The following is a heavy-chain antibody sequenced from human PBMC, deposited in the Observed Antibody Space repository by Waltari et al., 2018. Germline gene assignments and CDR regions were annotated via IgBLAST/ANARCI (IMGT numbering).Heavy chain of an antibody. CDR3: AREGSSLIDY. CDR1: GFTFSTYT. J-gene: IGHJ4*02. CDR2: SSGSSTHI. Sequence: EVQLVESGGGLVKPGGSLRLSCAASGFTFSTYTMNWVRQAPGKGLEWVSSSSGSSTHIYDADSLRGRFTISRDNAKNSLYLQMNSLRAEDTAVYDCAREGSSLIDYWGQVTLVTVAS. V-gene: IGHV3-21*01. D-gene: IGHD6-13*01.